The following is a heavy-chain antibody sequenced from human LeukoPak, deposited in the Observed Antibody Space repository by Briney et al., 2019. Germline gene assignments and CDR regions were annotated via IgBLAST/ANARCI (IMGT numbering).Heavy chain of an antibody. CDR2: ISPIDNTD. J-gene: IGHJ5*02. CDR1: GFTFSRYE. D-gene: IGHD5-12*01. V-gene: IGHV3-48*03. CDR3: AALWVATAGVDP. Sequence: GGSLTLSCAVSGFTFSRYEMHGLRQPPGKELEWISYISPIDNTDYYADSVKGRITISTDNAKNSLYLQMNSLRAEDTAVYYCAALWVATAGVDPWGQGTLVTVSS.